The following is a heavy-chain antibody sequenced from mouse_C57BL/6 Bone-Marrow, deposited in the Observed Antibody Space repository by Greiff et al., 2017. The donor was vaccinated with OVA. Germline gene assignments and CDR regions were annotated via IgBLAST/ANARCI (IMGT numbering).Heavy chain of an antibody. CDR2: INPSSGYT. CDR3: ARGELYYFDY. CDR1: GYTFTSYT. D-gene: IGHD4-1*01. V-gene: IGHV1-4*01. J-gene: IGHJ2*01. Sequence: QVQLKESGAELARPGASVKMSCKASGYTFTSYTMHWVKQRPGQGLEWIGYINPSSGYTKYNQKFKDKATLTADKSSSTAYMQLSSLTSEDSAVYYCARGELYYFDYWGQGTTLTVSS.